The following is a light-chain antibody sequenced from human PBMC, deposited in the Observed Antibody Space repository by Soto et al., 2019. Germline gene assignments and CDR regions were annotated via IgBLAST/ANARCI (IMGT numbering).Light chain of an antibody. Sequence: EMVMTQSPATLSVSPGERATLSCTASLNLSRNLAWYQQQPGQAPRLLIYGASTRATGIPARFSGSGSGTDFTLTISSLQSEDFAVYYCQQYDNWPHTFGQGTKLEIK. CDR1: LNLSRN. CDR2: GAS. V-gene: IGKV3-15*01. J-gene: IGKJ2*01. CDR3: QQYDNWPHT.